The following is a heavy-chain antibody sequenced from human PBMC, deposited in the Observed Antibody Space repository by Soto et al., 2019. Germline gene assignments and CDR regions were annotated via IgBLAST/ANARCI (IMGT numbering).Heavy chain of an antibody. Sequence: PSETLSLTCTVSGGSISSGGYYWNWIRQHPGKGLKWIGYIYYSGSTYYNPSLKSRVTISVDTSKNQFSLKLSSVTAADTAVYYCARVLYFDWPAPDAFAIWGQGTMVTVAS. D-gene: IGHD3-9*01. V-gene: IGHV4-31*03. CDR2: IYYSGST. J-gene: IGHJ3*02. CDR3: ARVLYFDWPAPDAFAI. CDR1: GGSISSGGYY.